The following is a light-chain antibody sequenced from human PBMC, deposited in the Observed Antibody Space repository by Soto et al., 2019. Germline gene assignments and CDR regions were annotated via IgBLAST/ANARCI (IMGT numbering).Light chain of an antibody. Sequence: HSALTQPPSVSVFPGQSVAIPCTGTSSDVGSYNRVSWYQQPPGTAPKLMIYDVSDRPSGVPDRFSGSKSGNTASLTISGLQAEDEADYYCSSYTSSSTYVFGTGTKVTVL. CDR1: SSDVGSYNR. V-gene: IGLV2-18*02. CDR2: DVS. CDR3: SSYTSSSTYV. J-gene: IGLJ1*01.